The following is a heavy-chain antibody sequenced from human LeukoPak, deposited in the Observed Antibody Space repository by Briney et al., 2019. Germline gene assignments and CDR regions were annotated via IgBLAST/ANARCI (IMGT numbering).Heavy chain of an antibody. CDR2: TYYRSKWYN. V-gene: IGHV6-1*01. Sequence: SQTLSLTCAISGDSVSNYTTAWNWIRQSPSRGLEWLGRTYYRSKWYNEYAVSVKSRITIDPDTSKNQFSLKLSSVTAADTAVYYCARDRSYVNWFDPWGQGTLVTVSS. D-gene: IGHD3-10*02. CDR3: ARDRSYVNWFDP. J-gene: IGHJ5*02. CDR1: GDSVSNYTTA.